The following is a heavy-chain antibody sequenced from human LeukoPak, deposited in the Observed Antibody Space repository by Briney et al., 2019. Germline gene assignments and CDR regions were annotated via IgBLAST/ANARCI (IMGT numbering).Heavy chain of an antibody. D-gene: IGHD1-14*01. Sequence: AGYLTLSCAAYGFTFSSYAMSWDRPAQGKGLEWVSAISGSGGSTYYAVSVKGRFTISRDNSKNTLYLHIISLRAEDTAVYYCAKDNPLDCWGQGTLVIVSS. CDR3: AKDNPLDC. J-gene: IGHJ4*02. V-gene: IGHV3-23*01. CDR1: GFTFSSYA. CDR2: ISGSGGST.